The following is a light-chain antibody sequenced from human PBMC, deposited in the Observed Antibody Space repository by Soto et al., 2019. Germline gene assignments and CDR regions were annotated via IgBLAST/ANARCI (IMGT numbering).Light chain of an antibody. CDR1: RSINSW. Sequence: DFQMTQSPSTLSASVGDRVTITCRASRSINSWLAWYQQKPGQAPRPLIYKASTLQSGVPSRFSGSGSATEFTLTISSLQPDDSATYYCQQYYGPWTFGQGTKVEIK. V-gene: IGKV1-5*03. CDR2: KAS. J-gene: IGKJ1*01. CDR3: QQYYGPWT.